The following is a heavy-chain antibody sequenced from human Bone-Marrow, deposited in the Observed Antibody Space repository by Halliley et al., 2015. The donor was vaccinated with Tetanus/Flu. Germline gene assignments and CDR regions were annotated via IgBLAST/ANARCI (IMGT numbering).Heavy chain of an antibody. CDR3: ARHVMVKSPNDY. J-gene: IGHJ4*02. D-gene: IGHD2-21*01. V-gene: IGHV5-51*01. Sequence: LEWMGTIFPGDSDTRYTPSFQGHVTISADKSISTAYLQWSSLKASDTAIYYCARHVMVKSPNDYWGQGTLVTVSS. CDR2: IFPGDSDT.